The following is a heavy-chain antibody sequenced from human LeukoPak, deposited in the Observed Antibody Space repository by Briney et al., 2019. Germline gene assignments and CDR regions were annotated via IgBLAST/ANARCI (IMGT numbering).Heavy chain of an antibody. CDR2: VGGGGGGT. CDR3: AKQSAGSAAWYSLHYDF. J-gene: IGHJ4*02. V-gene: IGHV3-23*01. D-gene: IGHD6-13*01. Sequence: GGSLRLSCAASGFTFTSYSMNWVRQAPGRGLEWVSSVGGGGGGTYYADSVKGRFTISRDNSKDTLYLQMNGLRAEDTAVYFCAKQSAGSAAWYSLHYDFWGQGTLVTVSS. CDR1: GFTFTSYS.